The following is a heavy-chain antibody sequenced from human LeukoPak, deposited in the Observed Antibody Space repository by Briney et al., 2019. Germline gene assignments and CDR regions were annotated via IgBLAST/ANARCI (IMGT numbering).Heavy chain of an antibody. CDR3: ARAPLDIAAAAPFDY. Sequence: SETLSLTCTVSGGSISSYYWSWIRQPPGKGLEWIGYIYCSGSTNYNPSLKSRVTISVDTSKNQFSLKLSSVTAADTAVYYCARAPLDIAAAAPFDYWGQGTLVTVSS. V-gene: IGHV4-59*01. CDR2: IYCSGST. J-gene: IGHJ4*02. D-gene: IGHD6-13*01. CDR1: GGSISSYY.